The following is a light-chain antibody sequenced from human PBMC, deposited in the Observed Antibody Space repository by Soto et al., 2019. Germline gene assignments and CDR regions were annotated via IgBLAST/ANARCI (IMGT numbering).Light chain of an antibody. Sequence: EIVLTQSPATLSLSPGERATLSCRASQSVSDYLAWYQQKPGQAPRLLIYDASNRAAGIPARFSGSGSGTDFTLTISSLEPEDFAVYFCQQRSDWLTFGGGTKVEI. CDR3: QQRSDWLT. V-gene: IGKV3-11*01. CDR2: DAS. CDR1: QSVSDY. J-gene: IGKJ4*01.